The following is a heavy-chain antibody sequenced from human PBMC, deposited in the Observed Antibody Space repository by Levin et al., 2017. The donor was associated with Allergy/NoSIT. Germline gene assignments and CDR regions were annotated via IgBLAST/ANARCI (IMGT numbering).Heavy chain of an antibody. CDR2: IYYSGST. Sequence: SPTLSLPCTVSGGSIRSGDYYWSWIRQPPGKGLEWIGYIYYSGSTYYNPSLKSRVTISVDTSKNQFSLKLSSVTAADTAVYYCAREGYYDSSGYYYRRFQHWGQGTLVTVSS. D-gene: IGHD3-22*01. CDR3: AREGYYDSSGYYYRRFQH. J-gene: IGHJ1*01. CDR1: GGSIRSGDYY. V-gene: IGHV4-30-4*01.